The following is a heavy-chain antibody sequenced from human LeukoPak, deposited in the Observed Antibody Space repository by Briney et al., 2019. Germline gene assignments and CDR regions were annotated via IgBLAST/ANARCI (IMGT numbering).Heavy chain of an antibody. J-gene: IGHJ4*02. CDR3: ARGVGYSYGLDY. Sequence: KPSETLSLTCTVSGGPISSYYWSWIRQPPGKGLEWVGFVYDSGSTSYNPSLKSRVTISVDTSKNQFSLKLRSVTAADTAVYYCARGVGYSYGLDYWGQGTLVTVSS. D-gene: IGHD5-18*01. CDR2: VYDSGST. CDR1: GGPISSYY. V-gene: IGHV4-59*01.